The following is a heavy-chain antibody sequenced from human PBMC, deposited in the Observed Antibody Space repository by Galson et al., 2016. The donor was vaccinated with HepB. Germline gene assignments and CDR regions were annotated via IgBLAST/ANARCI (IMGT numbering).Heavy chain of an antibody. CDR2: IKNSNSDV. J-gene: IGHJ3*02. CDR3: ARARIAALGTGAFDM. Sequence: SLRLSCAASGFTFSTYTLNWVRQAPGKGLEWVSSIKNSNSDVYYADSVKGRFTISRDNAENSLYLQMDSLTAEDTAMYYCARARIAALGTGAFDMWGQGTMVTVSS. CDR1: GFTFSTYT. D-gene: IGHD6-13*01. V-gene: IGHV3-21*01.